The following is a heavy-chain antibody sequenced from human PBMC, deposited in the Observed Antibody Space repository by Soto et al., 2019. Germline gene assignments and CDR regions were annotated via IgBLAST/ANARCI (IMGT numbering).Heavy chain of an antibody. CDR3: AKAPYSSSPEFDY. V-gene: IGHV3-23*01. CDR1: GFIFNNYA. J-gene: IGHJ4*02. D-gene: IGHD6-6*01. CDR2: ISANGGGT. Sequence: EVQLWESGGGLVQPGGSLRLSCAASGFIFNNYAMTWVRQGPGKGLEWVSAISANGGGTHYTDSVKGRFTISRDNSKNMLYLQMNSLRAEDTAIYYCAKAPYSSSPEFDYWGQGALVTVSS.